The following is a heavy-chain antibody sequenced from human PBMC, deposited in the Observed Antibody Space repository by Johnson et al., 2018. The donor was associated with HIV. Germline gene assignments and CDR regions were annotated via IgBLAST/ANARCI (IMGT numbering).Heavy chain of an antibody. CDR1: GITVSSSY. J-gene: IGHJ3*02. D-gene: IGHD6-13*01. V-gene: IGHV3-66*01. Sequence: VQLVESGGGLVQPGGSLRLSCAASGITVSSSYMSWVRQAPGKGLEWVSVIYSGGNTYYADSVRGRFTISRDNSKNTLYLQMNSLRAEDTAVYYCAREAPGYSSSWYGEDAFDIWGQGTMVTVSS. CDR3: AREAPGYSSSWYGEDAFDI. CDR2: IYSGGNT.